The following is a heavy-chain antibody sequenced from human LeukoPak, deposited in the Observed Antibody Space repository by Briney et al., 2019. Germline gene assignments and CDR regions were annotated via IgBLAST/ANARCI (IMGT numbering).Heavy chain of an antibody. CDR3: AIHIVVVPAAKKKNWFDP. J-gene: IGHJ5*02. CDR2: INHSGST. Sequence: RTSETLSLTCAVYGGSFSGYYWSWIRQPPGKGLEWIGEINHSGSTNYNPSLKSRVTISVDTSKNQFYLKLSSVTAADTAVYYCAIHIVVVPAAKKKNWFDPWGQGTLVTVSS. CDR1: GGSFSGYY. D-gene: IGHD2-2*01. V-gene: IGHV4-34*01.